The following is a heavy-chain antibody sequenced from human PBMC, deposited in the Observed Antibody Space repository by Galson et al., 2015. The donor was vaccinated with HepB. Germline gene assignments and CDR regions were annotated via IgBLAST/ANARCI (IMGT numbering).Heavy chain of an antibody. CDR2: IYSGGST. V-gene: IGHV3-53*01. CDR3: ARDPIGSAFDF. D-gene: IGHD2-15*01. CDR1: GFTVSSNY. J-gene: IGHJ3*01. Sequence: SLRLSCAASGFTVSSNYMSWVRQAPGKGLEWVSVIYSGGSTYYADSVKGRFAISRDNSKNTLYLQMNSLRAEDTAVYYCARDPIGSAFDFWGQGTMVTVSS.